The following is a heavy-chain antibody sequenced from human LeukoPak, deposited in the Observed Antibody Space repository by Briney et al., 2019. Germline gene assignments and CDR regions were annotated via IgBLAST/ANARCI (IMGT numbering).Heavy chain of an antibody. D-gene: IGHD3-3*01. CDR2: IKQDGSEK. CDR3: ARDRVERWPPHWSKNWFDP. Sequence: GGSLRLSCAASGFTFSSYWMSWVRQAPGKGLEWVANIKQDGSEKYYVDSVKGRFTISRDNAKNSLYLQMNSLRAEDTAVYYCARDRVERWPPHWSKNWFDPWGQGTLVTVSS. CDR1: GFTFSSYW. J-gene: IGHJ5*02. V-gene: IGHV3-7*01.